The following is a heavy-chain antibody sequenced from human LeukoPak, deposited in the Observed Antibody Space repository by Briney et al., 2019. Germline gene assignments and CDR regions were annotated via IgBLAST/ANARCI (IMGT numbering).Heavy chain of an antibody. CDR2: IQTDGNPK. J-gene: IGHJ6*02. CDR3: ARERSTEMIGGMDV. Sequence: PGGSLRLSCAASGFSFSDNGIHWVRQAPGKGLEWVAFIQTDGNPKYYADSVRGRFTISRDNSKKTCYLQMDSLRVDDTAVYYCARERSTEMIGGMDVRGQGTTVTVAS. D-gene: IGHD2-21*01. V-gene: IGHV3-30*02. CDR1: GFSFSDNG.